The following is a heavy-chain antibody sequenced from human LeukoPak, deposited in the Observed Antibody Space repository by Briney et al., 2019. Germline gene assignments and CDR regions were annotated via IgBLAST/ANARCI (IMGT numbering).Heavy chain of an antibody. CDR1: GGSISSGGYY. Sequence: PSQTLSLTCTVSGGSISSGGYYWSWIRQHPGKGLEWIGYIYYSGSTYYNPSLKSRVTISVDTSKNQFSLKLSPVTAADTAVYYCARCRAGYGGNYLDYWGQGTLVTVSS. J-gene: IGHJ4*02. CDR2: IYYSGST. D-gene: IGHD4-23*01. V-gene: IGHV4-31*03. CDR3: ARCRAGYGGNYLDY.